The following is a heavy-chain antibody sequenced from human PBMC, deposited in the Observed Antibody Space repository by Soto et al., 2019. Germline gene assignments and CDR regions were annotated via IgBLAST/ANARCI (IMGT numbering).Heavy chain of an antibody. CDR2: ISSSGSTI. CDR1: GFTFSSYE. D-gene: IGHD1-26*01. Sequence: EVQLVESGGGLVQPGGSLRLSCAASGFTFSSYEMNWVRQAPGKGLEWVSYISSSGSTIYYADSVKGRFTISRDNAKNALYLQMNSQRAGDTAVYYCAREGVGATGWFDPWGQGTLVTVSS. V-gene: IGHV3-48*03. CDR3: AREGVGATGWFDP. J-gene: IGHJ5*02.